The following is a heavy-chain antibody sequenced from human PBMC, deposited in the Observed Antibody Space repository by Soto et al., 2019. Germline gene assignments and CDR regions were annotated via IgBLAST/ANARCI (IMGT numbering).Heavy chain of an antibody. J-gene: IGHJ4*02. CDR2: IWYDGSNK. Sequence: PGGSLRLSCAASGFTFSSYGMHWVRQAPGKGLEWVAVIWYDGSNKYYADSVKGRFTISRDNSKNTLYLQMNSLRAEDTAVYYCARDDGDIAAAGTGDYWGQGTLVTVSS. V-gene: IGHV3-33*01. D-gene: IGHD6-13*01. CDR3: ARDDGDIAAAGTGDY. CDR1: GFTFSSYG.